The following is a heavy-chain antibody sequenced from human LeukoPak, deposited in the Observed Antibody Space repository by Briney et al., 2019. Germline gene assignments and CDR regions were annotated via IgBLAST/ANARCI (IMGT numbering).Heavy chain of an antibody. D-gene: IGHD3-3*01. J-gene: IGHJ6*03. CDR3: ARGVRLEVVIIDSYYMDV. Sequence: GASLKVSCKASGYTFTSYGISWVRQAPGQGLEWMGWISAYNGNTNYAQKLQGRVTMTTDTSTSTAYMELRSLRSDDTAVYYCARGVRLEVVIIDSYYMDVWGKGTTVTVSS. CDR1: GYTFTSYG. CDR2: ISAYNGNT. V-gene: IGHV1-18*01.